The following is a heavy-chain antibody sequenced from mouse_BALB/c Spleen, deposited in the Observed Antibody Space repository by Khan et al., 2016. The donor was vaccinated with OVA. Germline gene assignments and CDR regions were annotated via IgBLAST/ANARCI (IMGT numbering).Heavy chain of an antibody. Sequence: EVELVESGGGLVQPGGSRKLSCAASGFTFSGFGMHWVRQAPEKGLEWVAYISSGSSTIYYADTVKGRFTISRDNPKNNLFLQMTGQRSAGTAMYFWAITGYYYFDYWCQGTTLTVSS. CDR3: AITGYYYFDY. J-gene: IGHJ2*01. CDR2: ISSGSSTI. CDR1: GFTFSGFG. D-gene: IGHD2-3*01. V-gene: IGHV5-17*02.